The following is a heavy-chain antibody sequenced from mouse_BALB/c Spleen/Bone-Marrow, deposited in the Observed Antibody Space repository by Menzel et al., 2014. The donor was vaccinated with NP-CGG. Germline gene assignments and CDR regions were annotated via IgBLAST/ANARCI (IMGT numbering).Heavy chain of an antibody. D-gene: IGHD2-3*01. CDR3: SRGKRWSYARDY. V-gene: IGHV14-3*02. Sequence: EVNLVESGAELVKPGASVKLSCTASGFNIKNTYMPWVKQRPEQGLEWVGRINPANGNTKYDPKFQGQATITADTSSNTAYLQLSSLTSEDTAVYYCSRGKRWSYARDYWGQGTSVTVSS. CDR2: INPANGNT. CDR1: GFNIKNTY. J-gene: IGHJ4*01.